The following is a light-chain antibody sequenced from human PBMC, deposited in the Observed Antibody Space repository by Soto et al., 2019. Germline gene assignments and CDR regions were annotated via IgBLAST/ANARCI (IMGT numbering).Light chain of an antibody. V-gene: IGLV3-1*01. CDR1: KLGSKY. J-gene: IGLJ1*01. CDR2: QNN. Sequence: SYELTQSPSVSVYPGQRASITCSGDKLGSKYSSWYQQKPGQSPVLVIYQNNKRPSGIPERFSGSNSGNTATLTISGTQAMYEADYYCLAWDSSSSYVFGAGTKLTVL. CDR3: LAWDSSSSYV.